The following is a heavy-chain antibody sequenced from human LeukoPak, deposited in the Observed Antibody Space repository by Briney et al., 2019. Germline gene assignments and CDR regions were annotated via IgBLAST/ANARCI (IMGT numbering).Heavy chain of an antibody. CDR3: ARAIWGAYYDLDL. Sequence: SETLSLTCTVSGGSISSYYWSWIRQPPGKGLEWIGYIYYSGSTNSGSTNYNPSLKSRVTISVDTSKNQFSLKLTSVTAADTAVYYCARAIWGAYYDLDLWGRGTLVTVSS. CDR2: IYYSGSTNSGST. V-gene: IGHV4-59*01. D-gene: IGHD3-3*01. CDR1: GGSISSYY. J-gene: IGHJ2*01.